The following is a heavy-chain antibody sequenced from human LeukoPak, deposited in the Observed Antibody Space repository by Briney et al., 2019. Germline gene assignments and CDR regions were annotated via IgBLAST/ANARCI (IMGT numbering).Heavy chain of an antibody. D-gene: IGHD6-6*01. CDR2: IYPDDSDT. V-gene: IGHV5-51*01. CDR3: ARLPFYSSSSFHYYYYYMDV. J-gene: IGHJ6*03. Sequence: GESLKISCKTSGYSFTTYWIGWVRQMPGTGLEWVGAIYPDDSDTRYSPSFQGQVTISADKSISTAYLQWSSLKASDTAMYYCARLPFYSSSSFHYYYYYMDVWGKGTTVTVYS. CDR1: GYSFTTYW.